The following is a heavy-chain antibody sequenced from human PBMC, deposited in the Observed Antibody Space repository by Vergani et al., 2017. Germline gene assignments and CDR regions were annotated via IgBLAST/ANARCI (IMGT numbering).Heavy chain of an antibody. V-gene: IGHV3-21*01. CDR1: GFTFSSYT. Sequence: EVQLVESGGGLVKPGGSLRLSCVVSGFTFSSYTMDWVRQAPGKGLEWVSSISSSDNYRYYADSVKGRFTISRDNAKNSLYLQMNSLRVEDTAVYYCARGHGMIDLVDYWGQGILVTVSS. CDR3: ARGHGMIDLVDY. CDR2: ISSSDNYR. J-gene: IGHJ4*02. D-gene: IGHD2-21*01.